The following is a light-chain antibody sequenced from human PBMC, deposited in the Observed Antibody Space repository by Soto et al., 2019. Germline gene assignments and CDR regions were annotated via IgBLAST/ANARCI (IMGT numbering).Light chain of an antibody. CDR1: QSVSSY. CDR2: DAS. CDR3: QQRSNWPPLLT. V-gene: IGKV3-11*01. J-gene: IGKJ4*01. Sequence: EIVLTQSPATLSLSPGERATLSCRASQSVSSYLAWYQQKPGQAPRLLIYDASNRATGIPARFSGSGSGTEFTLKIRRQGREELAVYYCQQRSNWPPLLTFGGGTKVEIK.